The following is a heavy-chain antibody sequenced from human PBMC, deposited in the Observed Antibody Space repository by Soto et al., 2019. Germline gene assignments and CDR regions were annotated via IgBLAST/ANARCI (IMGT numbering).Heavy chain of an antibody. V-gene: IGHV3-30*18. J-gene: IGHJ4*02. CDR3: AKDFNRQFQWLVHVWDLSN. CDR1: GFTFSSYG. Sequence: QPGGSLRLSCAASGFTFSSYGMHWVRQAPGKGLEWVAVISYDGSNKYYADSVKGRFTISRDNSKNTLYLQMNSLRAEDTAVYYCAKDFNRQFQWLVHVWDLSNWGQGTLVTVSS. CDR2: ISYDGSNK. D-gene: IGHD6-19*01.